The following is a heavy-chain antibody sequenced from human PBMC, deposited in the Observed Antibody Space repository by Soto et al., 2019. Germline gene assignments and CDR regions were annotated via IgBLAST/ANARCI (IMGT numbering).Heavy chain of an antibody. CDR3: ARSPPGTAMVIVAY. J-gene: IGHJ4*02. Sequence: PSETLSPTFTVSGGSISNSSYYWGWIRQPPGKGLEWIGSIYYSGSTYYNPSLKSRVTISVDTSKNQFSLKLSSVTASDTAVYYCARSPPGTAMVIVAYWGQGTLVTVS. CDR1: GGSISNSSYY. CDR2: IYYSGST. D-gene: IGHD5-18*01. V-gene: IGHV4-39*01.